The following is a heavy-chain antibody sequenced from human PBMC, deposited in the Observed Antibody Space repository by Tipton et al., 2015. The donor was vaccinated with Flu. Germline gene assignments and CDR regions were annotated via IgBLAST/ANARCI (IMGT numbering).Heavy chain of an antibody. V-gene: IGHV4-4*07. CDR3: ARLDCSGTSCYIGKWFDP. CDR1: GGATSDYY. Sequence: TLSLTCTVSGGATSDYYWSWVRQSAEKGLEWIGRFDNSGNNDYNPSLRSRVTMSDDTSKNQFSLNLRSVTAADTAVYYCARLDCSGTSCYIGKWFDPWGQGTLVTVST. CDR2: FDNSGNN. D-gene: IGHD2-2*02. J-gene: IGHJ5*02.